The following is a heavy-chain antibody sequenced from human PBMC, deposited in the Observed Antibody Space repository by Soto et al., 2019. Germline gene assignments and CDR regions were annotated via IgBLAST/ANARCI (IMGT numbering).Heavy chain of an antibody. Sequence: SETLSLTXTVSGGSVSSGSYYWSWIRQPPGKGLEWIGYIYYSGSTNYNPSLKSRVTISVDTSKNQFSLKLSSVTAADTAVYYCARDRGYSGSYHFDYWGQGTLVTVSS. CDR1: GGSVSSGSYY. V-gene: IGHV4-61*01. CDR3: ARDRGYSGSYHFDY. J-gene: IGHJ4*02. CDR2: IYYSGST. D-gene: IGHD1-26*01.